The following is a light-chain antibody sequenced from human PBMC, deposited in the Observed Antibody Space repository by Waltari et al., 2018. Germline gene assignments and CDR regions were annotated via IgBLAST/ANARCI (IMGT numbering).Light chain of an antibody. CDR3: SSYTTSSAPGV. CDR1: DSDVGAYDF. Sequence: QSALTQPASVSGSPGQSITISCSGTDSDVGAYDFVSWYQQHPGKAPHLIIYEVSKRALGISNRFSASKAGNTASLTISGLQAEDEADYYCSSYTTSSAPGVFGTGTRVTVL. CDR2: EVS. V-gene: IGLV2-14*01. J-gene: IGLJ1*01.